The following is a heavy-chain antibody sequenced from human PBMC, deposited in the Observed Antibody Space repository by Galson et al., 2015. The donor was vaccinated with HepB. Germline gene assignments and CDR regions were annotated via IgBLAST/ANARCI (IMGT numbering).Heavy chain of an antibody. J-gene: IGHJ4*02. V-gene: IGHV4-39*01. CDR3: ASPARWLLGSQTTELDY. Sequence: TLSLTCAVNGGSFSSYYWGWIRQPPGKGLEWIGSIYYSGSTYYNPSLKSRVTIVVDTSKNQFSLKLSSVTAADTAVYYCASPARWLLGSQTTELDYWGQGTLVTVSS. D-gene: IGHD1-14*01. CDR1: GGSFSSYY. CDR2: IYYSGST.